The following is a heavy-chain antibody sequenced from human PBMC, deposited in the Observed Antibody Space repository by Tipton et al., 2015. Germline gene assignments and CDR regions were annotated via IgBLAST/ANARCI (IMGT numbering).Heavy chain of an antibody. Sequence: TLSLTCTVSGGSVTSGSYYWSWIRQPPGKGLEWIGYISYTDGAHYNPALKSRVTISVDTSKNQFSLTLNSVTAADTAVYYCARGLLLWFGMTDYWGQGTLVTVSS. J-gene: IGHJ4*02. CDR2: ISYTDGA. CDR1: GGSVTSGSYY. V-gene: IGHV4-61*01. CDR3: ARGLLLWFGMTDY. D-gene: IGHD3-10*01.